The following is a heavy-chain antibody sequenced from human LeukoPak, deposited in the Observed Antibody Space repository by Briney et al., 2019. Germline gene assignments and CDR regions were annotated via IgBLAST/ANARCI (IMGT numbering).Heavy chain of an antibody. V-gene: IGHV1-2*02. D-gene: IGHD3-16*02. CDR2: INPNSGGT. CDR1: GYTFTGYY. J-gene: IGHJ5*02. CDR3: ARAIYDYVWGSYRQNWFDP. Sequence: ASVKVSCMASGYTFTGYYMHWVRQAPGQGLEWMVWINPNSGGTNNAQKFRGRVTMTRDTSISTAYMELSRLRSDDTAVYYCARAIYDYVWGSYRQNWFDPWGQGTLVTVSS.